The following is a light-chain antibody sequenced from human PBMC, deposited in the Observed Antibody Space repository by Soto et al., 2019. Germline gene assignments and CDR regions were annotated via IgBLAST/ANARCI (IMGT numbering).Light chain of an antibody. J-gene: IGKJ4*02. CDR3: QQYDTYPP. V-gene: IGKV1-5*03. CDR1: QNIGTW. Sequence: DIQMTQSPSTLSASVGDRVTITCRASQNIGTWLAWYQQKPGKAPKLLIYKASSLESGVPSRFSGSGSGTEFTLTISSLQPDDFATYYCQQYDTYPPFGGGTKVEI. CDR2: KAS.